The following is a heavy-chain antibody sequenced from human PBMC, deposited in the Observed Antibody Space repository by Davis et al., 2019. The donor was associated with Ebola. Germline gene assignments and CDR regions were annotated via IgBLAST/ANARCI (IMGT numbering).Heavy chain of an antibody. J-gene: IGHJ4*02. CDR1: GFMFSQYG. D-gene: IGHD6-19*01. CDR2: IRPDGIDK. Sequence: GESLKISCTVSGFMFSQYGFHWVRQAPGKGLEWLTFIRPDGIDKYYGDSVKGRFTISRDNAKNTLYLQMNNLRVEDTAVYYCASSWGYSSGFPHWGQGTLVTVSS. CDR3: ASSWGYSSGFPH. V-gene: IGHV3-30*02.